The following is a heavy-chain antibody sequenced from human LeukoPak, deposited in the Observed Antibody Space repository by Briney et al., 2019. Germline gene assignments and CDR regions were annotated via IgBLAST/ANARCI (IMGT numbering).Heavy chain of an antibody. CDR1: GGSISSYY. D-gene: IGHD3-9*01. CDR3: ARASYYDILTGYYDQYYFDY. V-gene: IGHV4-4*07. Sequence: SETLSRTCTVSGGSISSYYWSWIRQPAGKGLEWIGRIYTSGSTNYNTSLKSRVTMSVDTSKNQFSLKLSSVTAADTAVYYCARASYYDILTGYYDQYYFDYWGQGTLVTVSS. J-gene: IGHJ4*02. CDR2: IYTSGST.